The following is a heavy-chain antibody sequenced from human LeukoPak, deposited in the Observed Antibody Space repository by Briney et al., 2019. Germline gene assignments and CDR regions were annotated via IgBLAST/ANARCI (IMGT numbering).Heavy chain of an antibody. J-gene: IGHJ3*02. D-gene: IGHD3-10*01. CDR2: ISYDGSNK. Sequence: GGSLRLSCAASGFTVSSYAMHWVRQAPGKGLEWVAVISYDGSNKYYADSVKGRFTISRDNSKNTLYLQMNSLRAEDTAVYYCARGAPMVRGEKRSSGAFDIWGQGTMVTVSS. V-gene: IGHV3-30*04. CDR3: ARGAPMVRGEKRSSGAFDI. CDR1: GFTVSSYA.